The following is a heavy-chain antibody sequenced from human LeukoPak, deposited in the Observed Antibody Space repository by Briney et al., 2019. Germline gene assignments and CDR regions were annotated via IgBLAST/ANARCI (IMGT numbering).Heavy chain of an antibody. Sequence: GAPLQISGKGSGCSFTNFWIGWVRQLPGKGLEGMGSSYPGDSDTRYRPSFQGQVTISDHKSISTAYLQWSSLKASDTAMYFCARGGYSSCRTQAFFDYWGQGTLVTVSS. V-gene: IGHV5-51*01. J-gene: IGHJ4*02. CDR3: ARGGYSSCRTQAFFDY. CDR2: SYPGDSDT. D-gene: IGHD6-13*01. CDR1: GCSFTNFW.